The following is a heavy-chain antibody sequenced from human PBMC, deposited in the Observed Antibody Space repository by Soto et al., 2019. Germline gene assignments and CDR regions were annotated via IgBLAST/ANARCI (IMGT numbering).Heavy chain of an antibody. D-gene: IGHD3-10*01. CDR1: GGSISSGGYY. CDR3: AREDYYGSGDPYWYFDL. J-gene: IGHJ2*01. Sequence: QVQLQESGPGLVKPSQTLSLTCTVSGGSISSGGYYWSWIRQHPGKGLEWIGYIYYSGSTYYNPSLKSRVTISVDTSKNQFSPKLSSVTAADTAVYYCAREDYYGSGDPYWYFDLWGRGTLVTVSS. CDR2: IYYSGST. V-gene: IGHV4-31*03.